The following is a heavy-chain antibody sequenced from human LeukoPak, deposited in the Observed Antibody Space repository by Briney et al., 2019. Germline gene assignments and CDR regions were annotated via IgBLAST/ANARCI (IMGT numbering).Heavy chain of an antibody. Sequence: GGSLRLSCAASRFTLSTYWMSWVRQAPGKGLEYVSSINTNGANTYYADSVKGRFTISRDNSRNTVYVQMNSLTPEDTAVYYCVKGLDYSSSQMDSWGQGTLVTVSS. CDR3: VKGLDYSSSQMDS. V-gene: IGHV3-64*05. D-gene: IGHD6-6*01. CDR2: INTNGANT. CDR1: RFTLSTYW. J-gene: IGHJ4*02.